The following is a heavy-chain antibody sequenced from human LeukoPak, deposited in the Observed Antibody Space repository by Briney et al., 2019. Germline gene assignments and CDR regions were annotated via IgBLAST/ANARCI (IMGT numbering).Heavy chain of an antibody. CDR3: ARRPNDSSPSLVSYYFDY. CDR2: INHSGST. V-gene: IGHV4-34*01. D-gene: IGHD3-22*01. Sequence: PSETLSLTCAVSGGSISSGGYSWSWIRQPPGKGLEWIGEINHSGSTNYNPSLKSRVTISVDTSKNQFSLKLSSVTAADTAVYYCARRPNDSSPSLVSYYFDYWGQGTLVTVSS. CDR1: GGSISSGGYS. J-gene: IGHJ4*02.